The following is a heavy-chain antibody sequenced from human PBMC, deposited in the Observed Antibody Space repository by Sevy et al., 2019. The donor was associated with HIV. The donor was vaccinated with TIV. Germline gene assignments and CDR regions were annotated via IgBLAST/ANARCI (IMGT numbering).Heavy chain of an antibody. CDR2: SSGSGGST. V-gene: IGHV3-23*01. CDR1: GFTFSSYD. CDR3: AIIAYCSCDCYSVHDY. J-gene: IGHJ4*02. Sequence: GGSLRLSCAASGFTFSSYDMSWVRQAPGKGLEWVSASSGSGGSTYYADSVKGRFTISRDNSKNRLYLQMNSMRAEDTAVYDCAIIAYCSCDCYSVHDYWGQGTLVTVSS. D-gene: IGHD2-21*02.